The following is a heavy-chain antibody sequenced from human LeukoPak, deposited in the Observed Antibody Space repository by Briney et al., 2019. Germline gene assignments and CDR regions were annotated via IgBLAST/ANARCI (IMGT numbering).Heavy chain of an antibody. CDR1: GFTFSSYG. CDR2: IRYDGSNK. J-gene: IGHJ4*02. CDR3: AKFQVESSSWYLGYYFDY. Sequence: GGSLRLSCAASGFTFSSYGMHWVRQAPGKGLEWVAFIRYDGSNKYYADSVKGRFTISRDNSKNTLYLQMNSLRAEDTAVYYCAKFQVESSSWYLGYYFDYWGQGTLVTVSS. D-gene: IGHD6-13*01. V-gene: IGHV3-30*02.